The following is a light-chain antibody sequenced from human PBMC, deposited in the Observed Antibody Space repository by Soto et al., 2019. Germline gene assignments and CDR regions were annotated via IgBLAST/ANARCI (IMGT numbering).Light chain of an antibody. V-gene: IGKV3-15*01. Sequence: IVMTQSSATLSVYPGERATLSCRASQSVSSNLAWYQQKPGQAPRLLIYGASTRATGIPARFSGSGSGTEFTLTISSLQSEDFAVYYCQQYNNWPPWTFGPGTKVDIK. J-gene: IGKJ3*01. CDR2: GAS. CDR1: QSVSSN. CDR3: QQYNNWPPWT.